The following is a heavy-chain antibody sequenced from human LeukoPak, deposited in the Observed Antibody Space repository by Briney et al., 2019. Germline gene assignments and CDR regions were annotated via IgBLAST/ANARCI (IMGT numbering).Heavy chain of an antibody. J-gene: IGHJ4*02. CDR1: GYTFTGYY. D-gene: IGHD2-15*01. Sequence: ASVKVSCKASGYTFTGYYMHWVRQAPGQGLECMGWINPNSGGTNYAQKFQGRVTMTRDTSISTAYMELSRLRSDDTAVYYCARDQLGVVVAERYDYWGQGTLVTVSS. CDR2: INPNSGGT. V-gene: IGHV1-2*02. CDR3: ARDQLGVVVAERYDY.